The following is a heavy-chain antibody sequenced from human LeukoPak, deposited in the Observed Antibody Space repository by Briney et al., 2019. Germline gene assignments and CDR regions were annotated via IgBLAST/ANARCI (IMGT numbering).Heavy chain of an antibody. D-gene: IGHD6-13*01. J-gene: IGHJ5*02. Sequence: GGCLRLSCAASGYTFSSYGTNWVRQAPGKGLEWVSSVSNSSSYIYYADSVKGRFTISRDNAKNSLYLRMNSLRAEDTAVYYCARAGIAAALLNWFDPWGQGTLVTVSS. V-gene: IGHV3-21*01. CDR2: VSNSSSYI. CDR1: GYTFSSYG. CDR3: ARAGIAAALLNWFDP.